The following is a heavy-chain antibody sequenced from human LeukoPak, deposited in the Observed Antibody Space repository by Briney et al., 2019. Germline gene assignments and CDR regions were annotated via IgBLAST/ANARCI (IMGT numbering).Heavy chain of an antibody. CDR1: GVSIRYYS. D-gene: IGHD3-16*01. CDR2: IYYNGST. CDR3: ARKGGLFDY. J-gene: IGHJ4*02. Sequence: SKTLSLTCTVSGVSIRYYSRSWIRQSPGKGLEWIGYIYYNGSTNYYPSLKSRVTISVDMSKNQFSLKMSSVTAADTAVYYCARKGGLFDYWGQGRLVTVSS. V-gene: IGHV4-59*01.